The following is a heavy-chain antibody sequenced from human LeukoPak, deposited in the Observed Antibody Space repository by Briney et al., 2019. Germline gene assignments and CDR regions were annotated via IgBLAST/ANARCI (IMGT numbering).Heavy chain of an antibody. D-gene: IGHD3-10*01. J-gene: IGHJ4*02. CDR2: IGGRDGST. V-gene: IGHV3-23*01. CDR3: AKGHYYGSGSLDY. CDR1: GFTFSSYG. Sequence: GGSLRLSCAASGFTFSSYGMSWVRQAQGKGLGWVSAIGGRDGSTYYADSVKGRFTISRDNSKNTLYVQMNSLRAEDTAVYYCAKGHYYGSGSLDYWGQRTLVTVSS.